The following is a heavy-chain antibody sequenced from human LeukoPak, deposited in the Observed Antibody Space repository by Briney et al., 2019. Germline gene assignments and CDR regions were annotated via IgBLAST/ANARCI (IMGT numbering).Heavy chain of an antibody. Sequence: GESLKISCTASGYIFTTYWIGWVRQMPGKGLEWMGIIYPGDSDTRYSPSFQGQVTISADKSISTAYLQWSSLKASDTAMYYCARHLMTTVTSGWFDPWGQGTLVTVSS. CDR2: IYPGDSDT. D-gene: IGHD4-17*01. CDR3: ARHLMTTVTSGWFDP. V-gene: IGHV5-51*01. J-gene: IGHJ5*02. CDR1: GYIFTTYW.